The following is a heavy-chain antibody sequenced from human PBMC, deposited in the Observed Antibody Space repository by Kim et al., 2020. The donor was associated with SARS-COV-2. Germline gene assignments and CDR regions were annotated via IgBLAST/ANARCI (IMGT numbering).Heavy chain of an antibody. CDR1: GFTFSSHS. V-gene: IGHV3-21*01. J-gene: IGHJ6*02. D-gene: IGHD5-12*01. Sequence: GGSLRLSCAASGFTFSSHSMNWVRQAPGKGLEWVSSISSSSSYIYYADSVKGRFTISRDNAKNSLYLQMNSLRAEDTAVYYCARDAQPLRDGYNPYYGMDVWGQGTTVTVSS. CDR2: ISSSSSYI. CDR3: ARDAQPLRDGYNPYYGMDV.